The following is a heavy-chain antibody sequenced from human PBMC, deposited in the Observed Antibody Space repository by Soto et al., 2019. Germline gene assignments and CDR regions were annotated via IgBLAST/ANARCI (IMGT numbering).Heavy chain of an antibody. V-gene: IGHV1-3*05. Sequence: QVQLVQSGAEEKKPGASVKVSCKASGYTFTSYAMHWLRQAPGHRLEWMGWINAGNGNTKYSQKFQGRVTITRDTAASTAYMELSSLRSQYTALYYCSSEAYGGEFDYWGQGALVSVSS. CDR3: SSEAYGGEFDY. J-gene: IGHJ4*02. CDR2: INAGNGNT. CDR1: GYTFTSYA. D-gene: IGHD4-17*01.